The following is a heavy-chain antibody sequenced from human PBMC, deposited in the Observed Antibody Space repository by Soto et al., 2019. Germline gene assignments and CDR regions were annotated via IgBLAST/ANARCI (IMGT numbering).Heavy chain of an antibody. CDR1: GYSFTSYL. V-gene: IGHV5-51*01. CDR3: ARHNVDIVVIPAAYSRDYYYMDV. CDR2: IYPGDSDT. J-gene: IGHJ6*03. Sequence: GESLKISCKGSGYSFTSYLIVWVRQMPGKGLEWMGIIYPGDSDTRYSPSFQGQVTISADKSISTAYLQWSSLKASGTAMYYCARHNVDIVVIPAAYSRDYYYMDVWGKGTTVTVSS. D-gene: IGHD2-2*03.